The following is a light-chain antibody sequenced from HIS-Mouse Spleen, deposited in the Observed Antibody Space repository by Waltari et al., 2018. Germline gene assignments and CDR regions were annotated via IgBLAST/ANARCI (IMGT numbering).Light chain of an antibody. CDR1: KLGDKY. J-gene: IGLJ2*01. CDR3: QAWDSSTAHVV. CDR2: QAS. Sequence: SYELTQPPSVSVSPGQTASITCSGDKLGDKYACWYQQKPGQSPVLVIYQASKRPSGSPERFSGSNSGNTATLTISGTQAMDEADYYCQAWDSSTAHVVFGGGTKLTVL. V-gene: IGLV3-1*01.